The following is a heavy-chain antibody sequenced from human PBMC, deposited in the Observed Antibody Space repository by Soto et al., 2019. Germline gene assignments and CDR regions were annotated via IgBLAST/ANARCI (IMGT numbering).Heavy chain of an antibody. CDR3: ARERGGQNYYYMDV. CDR2: IWYDGSNK. CDR1: GFTFSSYG. J-gene: IGHJ6*03. Sequence: GGSLRLSCAASGFTFSSYGMHWVRQAPGKGLEWVAVIWYDGSNKYYADSVKGRFTISRDNSKNTLYLQMNSLRAEDTAVYYCARERGGQNYYYMDVWGKGTTVTVSS. V-gene: IGHV3-33*01. D-gene: IGHD3-16*01.